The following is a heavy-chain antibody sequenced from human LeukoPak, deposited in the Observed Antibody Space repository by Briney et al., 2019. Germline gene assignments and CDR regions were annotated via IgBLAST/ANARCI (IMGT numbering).Heavy chain of an antibody. CDR1: GFTLRSFA. V-gene: IGHV3-23*01. Sequence: GGSLRLSCAASGFTLRSFAMTWVGQAPGKGMEWVSSITGSHGHTYNTDSVKGRFTISRDNPQNTLYLQINSLRAEDTAVYYCTKDPNGDYVGAFHPWGQGTLLTVSS. CDR2: ITGSHGHT. D-gene: IGHD4-17*01. CDR3: TKDPNGDYVGAFHP. J-gene: IGHJ5*02.